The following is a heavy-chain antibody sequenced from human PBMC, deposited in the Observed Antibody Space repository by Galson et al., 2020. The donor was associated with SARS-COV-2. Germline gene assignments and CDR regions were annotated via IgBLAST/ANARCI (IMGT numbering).Heavy chain of an antibody. CDR2: ISYDGSNK. D-gene: IGHD1-26*01. Sequence: GESLKISCAASGFTFSSYGMHWVRQAPGKGLEWVAVISYDGSNKYYADSVKGRFTISRDNSKNTLYLQMNSLRAEDTAVYYCAKDGAWDVGPGHFDYWGQEPWSPSPQ. J-gene: IGHJ4*01. CDR1: GFTFSSYG. CDR3: AKDGAWDVGPGHFDY. V-gene: IGHV3-30*18.